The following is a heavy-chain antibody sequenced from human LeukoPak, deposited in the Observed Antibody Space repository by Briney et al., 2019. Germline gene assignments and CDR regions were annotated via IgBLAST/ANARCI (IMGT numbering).Heavy chain of an antibody. CDR3: ARTSGVDYCSSTSCYYDY. CDR2: INHSGST. D-gene: IGHD2-2*01. CDR1: GGSFSGYY. V-gene: IGHV4-34*01. J-gene: IGHJ4*02. Sequence: PSETLSLTCAVYGGSFSGYYWSWIRQPPGKGLEWIGEINHSGSTNYNPSLKSRVTISVDTSKNQFSLKLSSVTAADTAVYYCARTSGVDYCSSTSCYYDYWCQGTLVTVSS.